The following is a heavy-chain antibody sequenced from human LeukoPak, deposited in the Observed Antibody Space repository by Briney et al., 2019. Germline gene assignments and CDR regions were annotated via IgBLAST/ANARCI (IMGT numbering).Heavy chain of an antibody. D-gene: IGHD3-3*01. CDR3: AKSTYYDFWSGYSDY. Sequence: GGSLRLSCAASGFTFSIYAMSWVRQAPGKGLEWVSAISGSGGSTYYADSVKGRFTISRDNSKNTLYLQMNSLRAEDTAVYYCAKSTYYDFWSGYSDYWGQGTLVTVSS. CDR1: GFTFSIYA. J-gene: IGHJ4*02. V-gene: IGHV3-23*01. CDR2: ISGSGGST.